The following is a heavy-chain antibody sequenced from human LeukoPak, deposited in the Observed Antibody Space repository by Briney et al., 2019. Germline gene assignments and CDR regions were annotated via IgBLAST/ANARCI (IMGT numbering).Heavy chain of an antibody. V-gene: IGHV3-49*04. Sequence: GGSLRLSCAASGYTFSNYAMSWVRQAPGKGLEWVGFIRSKAYGGTTEYAASVKGRFSISRDDSKNIAYLQMNSLRTEDTAVYYCTRNGERWLRVDYWGQGALVTVSS. CDR1: GYTFSNYA. CDR3: TRNGERWLRVDY. D-gene: IGHD5-24*01. CDR2: IRSKAYGGTT. J-gene: IGHJ4*02.